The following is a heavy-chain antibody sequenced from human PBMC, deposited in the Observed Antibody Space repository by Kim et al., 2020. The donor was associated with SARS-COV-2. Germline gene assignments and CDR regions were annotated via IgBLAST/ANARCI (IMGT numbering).Heavy chain of an antibody. CDR3: ASETPGYSSGWYSPRPFDY. V-gene: IGHV1-3*01. CDR2: INAGNGNT. J-gene: IGHJ4*02. Sequence: ASVKVSCKASGYTFTSYAMHWVRQAPGQRLEWMGWINAGNGNTKYSQKFQGRVTITRDTSASTAYMELSSLRSEDTAVYYCASETPGYSSGWYSPRPFDYWGQGTLVTVSS. D-gene: IGHD6-19*01. CDR1: GYTFTSYA.